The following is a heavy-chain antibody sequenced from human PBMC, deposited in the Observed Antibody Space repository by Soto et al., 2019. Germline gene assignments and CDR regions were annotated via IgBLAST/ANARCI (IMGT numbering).Heavy chain of an antibody. Sequence: QVQLVQSGAEVKKPGSSVKVSCKTSRDTFNKYAFNWVRQAPGQGLEWMGWIIPIFSSRNYAEKFQGRVTITAEDSTSTAYMELRSPRFEDTAVYYCARGETYLGVWGQGTTVTVSS. J-gene: IGHJ6*02. V-gene: IGHV1-69*01. CDR2: IIPIFSSR. D-gene: IGHD3-16*01. CDR3: ARGETYLGV. CDR1: RDTFNKYA.